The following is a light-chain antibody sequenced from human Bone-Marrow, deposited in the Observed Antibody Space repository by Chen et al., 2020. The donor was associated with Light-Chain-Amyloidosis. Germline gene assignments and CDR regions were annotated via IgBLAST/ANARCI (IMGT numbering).Light chain of an antibody. J-gene: IGLJ3*02. V-gene: IGLV6-57*01. CDR3: QSYQGSSQGV. CDR1: SGSSATNY. Sequence: NFMLTQPHSVSESTGKTVIISCTRSSGSSATNYVQWYQQRPGSSPTTVIYADDQRPSGVPDRFSGSIDRSSNSASLTISGLKTEDEADYYCQSYQGSSQGVFGGGTKLTVL. CDR2: ADD.